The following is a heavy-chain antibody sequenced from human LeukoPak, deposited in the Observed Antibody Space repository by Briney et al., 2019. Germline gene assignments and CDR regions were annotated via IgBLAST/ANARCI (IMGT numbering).Heavy chain of an antibody. CDR1: GFTFSSYS. V-gene: IGHV3-21*01. CDR3: ARVTTVTNDAFDI. CDR2: ISSSSSYI. Sequence: GGPPRLSCAASGFTFSSYSMNWVRQAPGKGLEWVSSISSSSSYIYYADSVKGRFTISRDNAKNSLYLQMNSLRAEDTAVYYCARVTTVTNDAFDIWGQGTMVTVSS. D-gene: IGHD4-17*01. J-gene: IGHJ3*02.